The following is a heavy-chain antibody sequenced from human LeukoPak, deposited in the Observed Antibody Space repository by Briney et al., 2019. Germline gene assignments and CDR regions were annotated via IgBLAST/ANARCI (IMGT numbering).Heavy chain of an antibody. Sequence: SETLSLTCTVSGGSISSGSYYWSWIRQPAGKGLEWIGRIYTSGSTNYNPSPKSRVTISVDTSKNQFSLKLSSVTAADTAVYYCARGWEVVAPHRAFDIWGQGTMVTVSS. D-gene: IGHD2-15*01. J-gene: IGHJ3*02. V-gene: IGHV4-61*02. CDR3: ARGWEVVAPHRAFDI. CDR2: IYTSGST. CDR1: GGSISSGSYY.